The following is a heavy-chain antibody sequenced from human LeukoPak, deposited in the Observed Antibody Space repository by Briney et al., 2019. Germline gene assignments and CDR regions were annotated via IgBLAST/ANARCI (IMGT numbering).Heavy chain of an antibody. CDR2: MHTRGST. Sequence: SETLSLICTVSGGSISTFYWGWIRQPAGKGLGWIVRMHTRGSTDYNPSLKSRVSMSVATSQNQFFLRLRSVTAADTAVYYCVRDGTGDSSGWHLWGQGTLVTVSP. V-gene: IGHV4-4*07. D-gene: IGHD6-19*01. CDR1: GGSISTFY. CDR3: VRDGTGDSSGWHL. J-gene: IGHJ4*02.